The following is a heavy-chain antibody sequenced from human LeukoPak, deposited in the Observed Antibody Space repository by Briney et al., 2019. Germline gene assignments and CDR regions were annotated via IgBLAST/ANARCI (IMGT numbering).Heavy chain of an antibody. Sequence: ASVKVSCKASGYTFTSYGISWVRQAPGQGLEWMGWISAYNGNTSYAQKLQGRVTMTTDTSTSTAYMELRSLRSDDTAVYYCARDGYYYDSSGYYPFDYWGQGTLVTVSS. CDR3: ARDGYYYDSSGYYPFDY. J-gene: IGHJ4*02. V-gene: IGHV1-18*01. D-gene: IGHD3-22*01. CDR1: GYTFTSYG. CDR2: ISAYNGNT.